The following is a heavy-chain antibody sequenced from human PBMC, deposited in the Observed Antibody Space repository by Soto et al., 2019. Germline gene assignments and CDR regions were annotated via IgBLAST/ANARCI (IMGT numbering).Heavy chain of an antibody. CDR1: GFSFSSYW. J-gene: IGHJ4*02. Sequence: EVQLVQSGGGVVQPGESLRLSCAASGFSFSSYWMSWVRQAPGKGLEWLASIKQDGSEEYSADSVKGRFTISRDSAKTSLYLQMNILGAEDTAVYFCARDFDRTPGIYWGQGTLVTVSS. D-gene: IGHD3-9*01. CDR3: ARDFDRTPGIY. CDR2: IKQDGSEE. V-gene: IGHV3-7*04.